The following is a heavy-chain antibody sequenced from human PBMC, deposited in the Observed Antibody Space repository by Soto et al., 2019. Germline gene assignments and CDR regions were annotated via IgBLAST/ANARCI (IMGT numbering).Heavy chain of an antibody. CDR3: VKDWTGDTCPCMDV. CDR2: ISGSDDST. Sequence: EVQLLESGGGLVQPGGSLRLSCAASGFTFNNYAMTWVRQAPGKGLEWVSTISGSDDSTYYADSVKGRLTISRDNSKNAPYLQMSRLRAEDTALYYCVKDWTGDTCPCMDVWGQGPTVTVSS. J-gene: IGHJ6*01. V-gene: IGHV3-23*01. CDR1: GFTFNNYA. D-gene: IGHD2-8*02.